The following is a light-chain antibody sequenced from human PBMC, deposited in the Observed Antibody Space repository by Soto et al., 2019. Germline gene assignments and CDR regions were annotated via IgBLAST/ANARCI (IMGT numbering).Light chain of an antibody. CDR3: SSYTSSNTLYV. Sequence: QSVLTQPASVSGSPGQSIAISCTGTTSDVGDYNLVSWYQQHPGKATKLMNYDVSNRPSGISDRFSASKSGNTAFLTISGLQAEDEADYYCSSYTSSNTLYVFGTGT. J-gene: IGLJ1*01. CDR2: DVS. CDR1: TSDVGDYNL. V-gene: IGLV2-14*01.